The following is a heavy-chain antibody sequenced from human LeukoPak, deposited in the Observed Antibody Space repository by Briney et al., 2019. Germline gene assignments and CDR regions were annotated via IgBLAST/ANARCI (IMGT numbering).Heavy chain of an antibody. CDR2: IKQDGTEK. J-gene: IGHJ4*02. CDR3: AKVAKYCYGSETYYFFEH. D-gene: IGHD3-10*01. CDR1: GFTFSNAW. V-gene: IGHV3-7*01. Sequence: GGSLRLSCAASGFTFSNAWMIWVRQAPGKGLEWVANIKQDGTEKYYVDSVKGRFTISRDNAKNSLYLQMNSLRVEDTAVYYCAKVAKYCYGSETYYFFEHWGQGTPVTASS.